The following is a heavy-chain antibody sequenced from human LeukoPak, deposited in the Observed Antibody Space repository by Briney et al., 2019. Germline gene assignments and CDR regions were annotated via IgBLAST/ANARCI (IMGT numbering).Heavy chain of an antibody. CDR2: IYWHDDK. V-gene: IGHV2-5*01. J-gene: IGHJ4*02. CDR1: GFPLSTYGVG. CDR3: ARMNSSGPIDY. Sequence: GSGPTLVKPTQTLTLTCTFSGFPLSTYGVGVGWIRQPPGKALEWLALIYWHDDKRYSPSLKSRLTITKATSKDQVVLTMTDMDPVDTATFYCARMNSSGPIDYWGQGTLVTVS. D-gene: IGHD3-22*01.